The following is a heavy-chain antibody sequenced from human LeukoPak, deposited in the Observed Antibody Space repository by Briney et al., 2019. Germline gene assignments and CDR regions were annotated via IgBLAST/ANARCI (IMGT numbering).Heavy chain of an antibody. CDR1: GDSISSYY. J-gene: IGHJ3*02. CDR3: ARDYAFDI. CDR2: IYYIGST. Sequence: SETLSLTCTVSGDSISSYYWSWIRQPPGKGLEWIGYIYYIGSTSYNPSLKSRVTVSVDTSKNQFSLKLSSVTAAGTAVYYCARDYAFDIWGQGTMVTVSS. V-gene: IGHV4-59*01.